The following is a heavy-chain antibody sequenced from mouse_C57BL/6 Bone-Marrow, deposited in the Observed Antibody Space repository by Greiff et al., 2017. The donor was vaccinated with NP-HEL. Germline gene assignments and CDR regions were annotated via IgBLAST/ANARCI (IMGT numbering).Heavy chain of an antibody. D-gene: IGHD1-1*01. J-gene: IGHJ1*03. CDR2: IYPRSGNT. Sequence: QVQLQQSGAELARPGASVKLSCKASGYTFTSYGISWVKQRTGQGLEWIGDIYPRSGNTYYNEKFKGKATLTADKSSSTAYMELRSLTSEDSAVYFCARGDYYYGSSYWYFDVWGTGTTVTVSS. CDR3: ARGDYYYGSSYWYFDV. CDR1: GYTFTSYG. V-gene: IGHV1-81*01.